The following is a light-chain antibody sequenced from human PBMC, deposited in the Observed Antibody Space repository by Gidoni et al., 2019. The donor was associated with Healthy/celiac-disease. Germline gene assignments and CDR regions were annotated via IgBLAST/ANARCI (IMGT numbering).Light chain of an antibody. V-gene: IGKV4-1*01. J-gene: IGKJ1*01. CDR2: WAS. Sequence: DIVMTQSPDSLAVSLGERATINCKSSQSVLYSPNNKNYLAWYQQKPGQPPKLLIYWASTRESGVPDRFSGSGSGTDFTLTISSLQAEDVAVYYCQQYYSTPPTFGQGTKVEIK. CDR1: QSVLYSPNNKNY. CDR3: QQYYSTPPT.